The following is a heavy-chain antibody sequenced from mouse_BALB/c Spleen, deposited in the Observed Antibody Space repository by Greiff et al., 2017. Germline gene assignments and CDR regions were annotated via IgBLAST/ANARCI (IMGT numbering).Heavy chain of an antibody. J-gene: IGHJ2*01. D-gene: IGHD2-1*01. CDR2: INPSSGYT. CDR1: GYTFTSYT. CDR3: ARDGNYVGVDY. V-gene: IGHV1-4*02. Sequence: QVQLQQSAAELARPGASVKMSCKASGYTFTSYTMHWVKQRPGQGLEWIGYINPSSGYTEYNQKFKDKTTLTADKSSSTAYMQLSSLTSEDSAVYYCARDGNYVGVDYWGQGTTLTVSS.